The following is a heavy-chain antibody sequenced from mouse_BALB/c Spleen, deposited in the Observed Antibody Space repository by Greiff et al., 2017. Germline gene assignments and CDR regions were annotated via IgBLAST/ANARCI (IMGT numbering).Heavy chain of an antibody. D-gene: IGHD2-10*02. CDR2: IDPANGNT. J-gene: IGHJ3*01. V-gene: IGHV14-3*02. Sequence: EVQLVESGAELVKPGASVKLSCTASGFNIKDTYMHWVKQRPEQGLEWIGRIDPANGNTKYDPKFQGKATITADTSSNTAYLQLSSLTSEDTAVYYCARAAYGNLAWFAYWGQGTLVTVSA. CDR1: GFNIKDTY. CDR3: ARAAYGNLAWFAY.